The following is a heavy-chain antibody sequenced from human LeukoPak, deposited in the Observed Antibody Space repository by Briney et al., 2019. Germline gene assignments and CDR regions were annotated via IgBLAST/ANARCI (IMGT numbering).Heavy chain of an antibody. CDR1: GFTFSSYA. J-gene: IGHJ4*02. CDR2: ISGSGGST. V-gene: IGHV3-23*01. Sequence: GGSLRLSCAASGFTFSSYAMSWVRQAPGKGLEWVSAISGSGGSTYYADSVKGRFTISRDNSKNTLYLQMNSRGAEDTAVYYCAKMAHWLVLLAYLDYWGQGTLVTVS. CDR3: AKMAHWLVLLAYLDY. D-gene: IGHD6-19*01.